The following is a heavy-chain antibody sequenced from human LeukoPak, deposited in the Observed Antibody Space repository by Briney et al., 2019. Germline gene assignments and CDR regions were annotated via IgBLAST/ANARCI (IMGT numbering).Heavy chain of an antibody. V-gene: IGHV4-59*01. CDR1: GGSISSYY. J-gene: IGHJ5*02. CDR3: ASTAVAGKYNWFDP. D-gene: IGHD6-19*01. Sequence: SETLSLTCTVSGGSISSYYWSRIRQPPGKGLEWIGYIYYSGSTNYNPSLKSRVTISVDTSKNQFSLKLSSVTAADTAVYYCASTAVAGKYNWFDPWGQGTLVTVSS. CDR2: IYYSGST.